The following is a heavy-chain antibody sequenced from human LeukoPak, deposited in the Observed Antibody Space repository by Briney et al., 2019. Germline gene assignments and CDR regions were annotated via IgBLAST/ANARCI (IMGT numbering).Heavy chain of an antibody. CDR2: IYYSGST. V-gene: IGHV4-59*11. CDR1: GGSFSSHY. Sequence: PSETLSLTCTVSGGSFSSHYWSWIRQPPGKGLEWIGYIYYSGSTNYNPSLKSRITISVDTSKNQFSLKLSSVTAADTAVYYCAREVLSWFDPWGQGTLVTVSS. J-gene: IGHJ5*02. CDR3: AREVLSWFDP. D-gene: IGHD3-16*01.